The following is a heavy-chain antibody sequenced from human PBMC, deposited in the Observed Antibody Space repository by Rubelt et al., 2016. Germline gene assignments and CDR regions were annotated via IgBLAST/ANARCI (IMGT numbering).Heavy chain of an antibody. CDR1: GGSISGYY. CDR2: VSYSGVS. J-gene: IGHJ5*02. Sequence: QVQLQESGPGLVKPSETLSLTCTVSGGSISGYYWSWIRQPPGKGLEWIGYVSYSGVSNYNPSLRSRVTTSVDTSKNQFSLRLTPVTAADTAVYYCATTAADLDNWFDPWGQGTLVTVSS. D-gene: IGHD6-13*01. CDR3: ATTAADLDNWFDP. V-gene: IGHV4-59*12.